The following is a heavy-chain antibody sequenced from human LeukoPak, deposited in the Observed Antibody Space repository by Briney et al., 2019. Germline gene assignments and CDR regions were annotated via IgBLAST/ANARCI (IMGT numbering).Heavy chain of an antibody. CDR2: IYHSGNT. J-gene: IGHJ4*02. CDR3: ARHPEYYDSSGYLY. V-gene: IGHV4-4*02. CDR1: GGSISSSNW. Sequence: SETLSLTCAVSGGSISSSNWWSWVRQPPGKGLEWIGYIYHSGNTYYNPSLKSRVTISVDRSRNQFSLKLSSVTAADTAVYYCARHPEYYDSSGYLYWGQGTLVTVSS. D-gene: IGHD3-22*01.